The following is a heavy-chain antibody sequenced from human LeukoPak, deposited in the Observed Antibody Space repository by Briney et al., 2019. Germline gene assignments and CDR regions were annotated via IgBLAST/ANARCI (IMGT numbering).Heavy chain of an antibody. CDR2: VNTDGSST. V-gene: IGHV3-74*01. CDR1: ELTFRIYW. D-gene: IGHD4-23*01. J-gene: IGHJ1*01. CDR3: YGANAEH. Sequence: PGGSLRLSCAASELTFRIYWIHWVRQAPGKGLVWVSGVNTDGSSTGYADSVKGRFTISRDNAKNTLFLQMNSLSAEDTAVYYCYGANAEHWGQGTLVTVSS.